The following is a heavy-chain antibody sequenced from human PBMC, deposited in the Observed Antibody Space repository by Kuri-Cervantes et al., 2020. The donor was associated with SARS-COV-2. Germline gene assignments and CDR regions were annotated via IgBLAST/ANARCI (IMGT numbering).Heavy chain of an antibody. J-gene: IGHJ6*02. CDR1: GFTFDDYA. D-gene: IGHD4-17*01. CDR2: ISWDGGST. V-gene: IGHV3-43D*04. CDR3: AIGGYGDNRYYYYGMDV. Sequence: GESLKISCAASGFTFDDYAMHWVRQALGKGLGWVSLISWDGGSTYYADSVKGRLTISRDNSKNSLYLQMNSLRAEDTALYYCAIGGYGDNRYYYYGMDVWGQGTTVTVS.